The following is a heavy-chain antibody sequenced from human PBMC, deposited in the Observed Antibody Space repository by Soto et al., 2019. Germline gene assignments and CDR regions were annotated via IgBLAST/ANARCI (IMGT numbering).Heavy chain of an antibody. CDR3: AKPLGYCSSTSCYSADY. V-gene: IGHV3-23*01. Sequence: GESLKISCAASGFTFSSYAMSWVRQAPGKGLEWVSAISGSGGSTYYADSVKGRFTISRDNSKNTLYLQMNSLRAEDTAVYYCAKPLGYCSSTSCYSADYWGQGTLVTVSS. J-gene: IGHJ4*02. D-gene: IGHD2-2*01. CDR2: ISGSGGST. CDR1: GFTFSSYA.